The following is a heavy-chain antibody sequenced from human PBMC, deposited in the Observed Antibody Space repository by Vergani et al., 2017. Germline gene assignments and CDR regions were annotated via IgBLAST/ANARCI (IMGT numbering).Heavy chain of an antibody. V-gene: IGHV3-30*03. CDR1: GFPSSYSG. CDR2: ISDDGTQK. Sequence: QVHLVESGGGVVQPGRSLRLSCVVSGFPSSYSGMPWVRQAPGKGLEWVAWISDDGTQKYYADSVKGRFTISRDNSKSTLFLQMNSVRTEDTAVYYCATKSCGTPGCQIGYFREWGQGTLVTVSS. D-gene: IGHD1-1*01. J-gene: IGHJ1*01. CDR3: ATKSCGTPGCQIGYFRE.